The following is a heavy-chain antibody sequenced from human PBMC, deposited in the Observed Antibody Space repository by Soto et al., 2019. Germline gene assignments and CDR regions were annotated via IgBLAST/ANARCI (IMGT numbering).Heavy chain of an antibody. CDR3: ARDGIVGATTVGAFDI. Sequence: QVQLVESGGGVVQPGRSLRLSCAASGFTFSTYGMHWVRQAPGKGLEWVAVIWYDGSNKYYADSVRGRFTISRDNSKNTLYLQMNSMRAEDTAVYYCARDGIVGATTVGAFDIWGRGTMVTFSS. D-gene: IGHD1-26*01. CDR1: GFTFSTYG. J-gene: IGHJ3*02. CDR2: IWYDGSNK. V-gene: IGHV3-33*01.